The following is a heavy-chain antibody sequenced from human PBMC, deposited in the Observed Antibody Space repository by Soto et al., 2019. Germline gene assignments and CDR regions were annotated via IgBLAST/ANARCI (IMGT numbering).Heavy chain of an antibody. CDR3: ARARGRGYSYGRDY. CDR2: ISYDGSNK. Sequence: QVQLVESGGGVVQPGRSLRLSCAASGFTFSSYAMHWVRQAPGKGLEWVAVISYDGSNKYYADSVKGRFTISRDNSKNTLYLRMNSVRAEDTAVYYCARARGRGYSYGRDYWGQGTLVIVSS. D-gene: IGHD5-18*01. CDR1: GFTFSSYA. V-gene: IGHV3-30-3*01. J-gene: IGHJ4*02.